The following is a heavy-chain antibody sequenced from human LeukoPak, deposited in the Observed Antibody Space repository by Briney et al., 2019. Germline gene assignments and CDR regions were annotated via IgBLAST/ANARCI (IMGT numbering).Heavy chain of an antibody. CDR1: GGTFSSYA. D-gene: IGHD3-22*01. CDR3: ATAHYYDSSGDADDAFDI. J-gene: IGHJ3*02. Sequence: ASVKVSCKASGGTFSSYAISWVRQAPGQGLEWMGRIIPILGIANYAQKFQGRVTITADKSTSTAYMELSSLRSEDTAVYYCATAHYYDSSGDADDAFDIWGQGTMVTVSS. CDR2: IIPILGIA. V-gene: IGHV1-69*04.